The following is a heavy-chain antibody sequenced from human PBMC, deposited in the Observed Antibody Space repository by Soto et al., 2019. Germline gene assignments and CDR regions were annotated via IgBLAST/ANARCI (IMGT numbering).Heavy chain of an antibody. D-gene: IGHD3-10*01. J-gene: IGHJ6*02. CDR2: VSAGGDMT. CDR1: GFTFSSYA. V-gene: IGHV3-23*01. CDR3: ARGDRGGSGSPASYYYSGLDV. Sequence: DVQLLESGGHLVQPGGSLRLSCAASGFTFSSYAMSWVRQAPGKGLEWVSSVSAGGDMTYYSDSVKGRFTISRDNSNNALFLQINSLRIGDTALYYWARGDRGGSGSPASYYYSGLDVWGQGATVTVS.